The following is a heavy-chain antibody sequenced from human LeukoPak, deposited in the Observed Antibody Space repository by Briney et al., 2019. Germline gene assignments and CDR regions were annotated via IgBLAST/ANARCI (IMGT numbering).Heavy chain of an antibody. J-gene: IGHJ3*02. CDR1: GFTFSSYG. Sequence: AGGSLRLSCAASGFTFSSYGMSWVRQAPGKGLEWVANIKQDGSEKYYVDSVKGRFTISRDNAKNSLYLQMNSLRAEDTAVYYCARAVLLWFGELLSDAFDIWGQGTMVTVSS. CDR3: ARAVLLWFGELLSDAFDI. CDR2: IKQDGSEK. V-gene: IGHV3-7*01. D-gene: IGHD3-10*01.